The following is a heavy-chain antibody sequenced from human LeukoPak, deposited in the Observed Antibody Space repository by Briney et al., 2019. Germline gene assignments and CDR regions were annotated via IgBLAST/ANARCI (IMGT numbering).Heavy chain of an antibody. CDR1: GGSFTGYY. V-gene: IGHV4-34*01. D-gene: IGHD2-21*01. CDR3: ARQHPYYYYYYVDV. CDR2: INHSGST. J-gene: IGHJ6*03. Sequence: SETLSLTCAVYGGSFTGYYWSWIRQPPGKGLEWIGEINHSGSTNYNPSLKSRVTISVDTSKNQFSLKLSSVTAADTAVYYCARQHPYYYYYYVDVWGKGATVTVSS.